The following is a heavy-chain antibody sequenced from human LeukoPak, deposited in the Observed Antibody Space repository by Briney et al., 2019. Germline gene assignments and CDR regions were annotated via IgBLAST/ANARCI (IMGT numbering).Heavy chain of an antibody. D-gene: IGHD2-21*01. Sequence: GASVKVSCKTSGYSFTDYYMHWVRQAPGQGLEWMGWINPNSGGTSSAQKFQGMVTMTRATSISTVYMEVSWLTSDDTAIYYCARADRLHGGPYLIGPWGQGTLVTVSS. J-gene: IGHJ5*02. V-gene: IGHV1-2*02. CDR2: INPNSGGT. CDR3: ARADRLHGGPYLIGP. CDR1: GYSFTDYY.